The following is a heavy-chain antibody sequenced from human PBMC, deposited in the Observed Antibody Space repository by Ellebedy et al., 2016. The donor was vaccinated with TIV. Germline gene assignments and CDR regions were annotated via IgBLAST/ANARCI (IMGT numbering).Heavy chain of an antibody. CDR2: IGPGSDT. V-gene: IGHV3-13*01. Sequence: GESLKISCAASGFTFSRYDFHWVRQATGKGLEWVSAIGPGSDTYYEGSVKGRFTISRENAQNSLYLQMNNLRDGDTAVYYCAREIVDIVSTDWCFDLWGRGTLVTVAS. CDR3: AREIVDIVSTDWCFDL. J-gene: IGHJ2*01. D-gene: IGHD5/OR15-5a*01. CDR1: GFTFSRYD.